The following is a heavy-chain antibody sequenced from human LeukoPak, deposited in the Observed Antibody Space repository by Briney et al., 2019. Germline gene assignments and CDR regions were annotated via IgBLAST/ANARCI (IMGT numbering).Heavy chain of an antibody. D-gene: IGHD4-11*01. CDR1: GYSFATNW. CDR2: IYPSDSDT. V-gene: IGHV5-51*01. CDR3: ATTTVTTGSPFDY. Sequence: GESLKISCKGSGYSFATNWICWVRQMPGKGLEWMGIIYPSDSDTRYSPSFQGQVTISADKSISTAYLQWSSLKASDTAMYYCATTTVTTGSPFDYWGQGTLVTVSS. J-gene: IGHJ4*02.